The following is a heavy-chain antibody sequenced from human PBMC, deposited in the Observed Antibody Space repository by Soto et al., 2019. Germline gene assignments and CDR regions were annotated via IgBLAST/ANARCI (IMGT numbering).Heavy chain of an antibody. CDR3: AREKSIAAGNGMDV. Sequence: GGSLRLSCAASGFTFSSYAMHWVRQAPGKGLEWVAVISYDGSNKYYADSVKGRFTISRDNSKNTLYLQMNSLRAEDTAVYYCAREKSIAAGNGMDVWGQGTTVTVSS. CDR1: GFTFSSYA. J-gene: IGHJ6*02. D-gene: IGHD6-6*01. CDR2: ISYDGSNK. V-gene: IGHV3-30-3*01.